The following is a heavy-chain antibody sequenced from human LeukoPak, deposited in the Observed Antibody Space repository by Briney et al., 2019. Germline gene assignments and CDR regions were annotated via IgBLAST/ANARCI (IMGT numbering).Heavy chain of an antibody. J-gene: IGHJ2*01. CDR3: ARKEGGEWGPWYFDL. D-gene: IGHD2-21*01. Sequence: SETLSLTCTVSGGSISSYYWSWIRQPPGKGLEWIGYIYYSGSTNYNPSLKSRVTISVDTSKNQFSLKLSSVTAADTAVYYCARKEGGEWGPWYFDLWGRGTLVTVSS. CDR1: GGSISSYY. V-gene: IGHV4-59*01. CDR2: IYYSGST.